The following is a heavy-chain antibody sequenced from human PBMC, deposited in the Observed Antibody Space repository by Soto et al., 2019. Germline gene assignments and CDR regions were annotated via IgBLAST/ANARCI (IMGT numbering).Heavy chain of an antibody. Sequence: GASVKVSCKASGNTFTSYDINWVRQASGQGFEWMGWMNPNSGNTGYAQKFQGRVTMTRDTSITTAYMELSSLRSEDTAVYYCARSRGSYYTNFDSWGQGTLVTVSS. J-gene: IGHJ4*02. CDR3: ARSRGSYYTNFDS. V-gene: IGHV1-8*01. D-gene: IGHD3-10*01. CDR2: MNPNSGNT. CDR1: GNTFTSYD.